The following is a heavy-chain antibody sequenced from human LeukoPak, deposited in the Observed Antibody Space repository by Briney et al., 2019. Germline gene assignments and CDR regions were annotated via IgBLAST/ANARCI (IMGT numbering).Heavy chain of an antibody. V-gene: IGHV3-15*01. D-gene: IGHD2-21*02. CDR3: TREAVTANGYFDY. Sequence: GGSLRLSRAASGFTFSNAWMTWVRQAPGKGLEWVGRIKSKTDGGTTDYAAPVKGRFTISRDDSKNTLYLQMNSLKTEDTAVYYYTREAVTANGYFDYWGQGTLVTVSS. J-gene: IGHJ4*02. CDR2: IKSKTDGGTT. CDR1: GFTFSNAW.